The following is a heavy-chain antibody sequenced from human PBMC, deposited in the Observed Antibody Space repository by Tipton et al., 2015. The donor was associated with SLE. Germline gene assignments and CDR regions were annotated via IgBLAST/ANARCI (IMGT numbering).Heavy chain of an antibody. V-gene: IGHV4-61*01. Sequence: TLSLTCTVSGGSISSGSYYWSWIRQPPGKGLEWIGYIYYSGSTNYNPSLKSRVTISVDTSKNQFSLKLSSVTAADTAVYYCARERRSYSSSSSGMDVWGQGTTVTVSS. CDR1: GGSISSGSYY. J-gene: IGHJ6*02. D-gene: IGHD6-13*01. CDR2: IYYSGST. CDR3: ARERRSYSSSSSGMDV.